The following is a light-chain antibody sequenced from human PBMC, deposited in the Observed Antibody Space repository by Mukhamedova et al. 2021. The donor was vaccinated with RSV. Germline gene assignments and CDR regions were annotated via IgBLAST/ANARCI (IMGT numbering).Light chain of an antibody. Sequence: WYQRRVHGRAPNLLIYAASTLRSGVPSRLSGSGSGTDFTLTISSLQPEDVATYYCQKYSSAPITFGQGTRLEIK. J-gene: IGKJ5*01. CDR3: QKYSSAPIT. V-gene: IGKV1-27*01. CDR2: AAS.